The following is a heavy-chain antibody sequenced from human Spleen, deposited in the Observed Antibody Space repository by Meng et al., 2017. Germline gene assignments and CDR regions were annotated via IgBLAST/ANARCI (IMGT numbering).Heavy chain of an antibody. Sequence: GGSLRLSCAASGFTFSDYYMSWIRQAPGKGLEWVSYISSSGSTIYYTDSVKGRFTISRDNAKNSLYLQMNSLRAEDTAVYYCARVFRRDGYNLDYWGQGTLVTVSS. CDR3: ARVFRRDGYNLDY. D-gene: IGHD5-24*01. CDR2: ISSSGSTI. CDR1: GFTFSDYY. V-gene: IGHV3-11*04. J-gene: IGHJ4*02.